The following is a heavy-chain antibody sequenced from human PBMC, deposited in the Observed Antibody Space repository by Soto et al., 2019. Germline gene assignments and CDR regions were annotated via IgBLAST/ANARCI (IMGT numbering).Heavy chain of an antibody. CDR2: TYWNDDN. CDR1: GFSLSTTGEG. CDR3: AHRSSLALYGTSGYIFDY. Sequence: SGPTLVNPRQTLTLTCVLSGFSLSTTGEGVAWIRQPPGQALEWLALTYWNDDNRYSPSLKSRLTVTMDTSKNRVVLTMTKIDPVDTATYFCAHRSSLALYGTSGYIFDYVDQGLLVTVST. J-gene: IGHJ4*02. D-gene: IGHD3-22*01. V-gene: IGHV2-5*01.